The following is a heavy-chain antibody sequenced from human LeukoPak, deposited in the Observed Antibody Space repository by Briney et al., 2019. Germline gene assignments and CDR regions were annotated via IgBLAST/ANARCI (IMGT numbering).Heavy chain of an antibody. V-gene: IGHV3-66*01. CDR3: VRRAGSERYFDY. Sequence: GGSLRLSCAASGFTVSSNYMNWVRQAPGKGLEWVSVIYSGGSTYYADSVKGRFTISRDNSKNTLFLQMNSLTAEDTALYYCVRRAGSERYFDYWGQGTLVTVSS. CDR2: IYSGGST. D-gene: IGHD3-10*01. J-gene: IGHJ4*02. CDR1: GFTVSSNY.